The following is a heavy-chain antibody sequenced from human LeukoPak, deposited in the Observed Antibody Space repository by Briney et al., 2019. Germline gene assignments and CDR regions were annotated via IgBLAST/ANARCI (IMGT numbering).Heavy chain of an antibody. CDR1: GGSISSYY. CDR2: IYYSGST. CDR3: ATTLRVCSSTSCQVVDY. V-gene: IGHV4-59*01. D-gene: IGHD2-2*01. Sequence: PSETLSLTFTVSGGSISSYYWSWIRQPPGKGLEWIGYIYYSGSTNYNPSLKSRVTISVDTSKNQFSLKLSSVTAADTAVYYCATTLRVCSSTSCQVVDYWGQGTLVTVSS. J-gene: IGHJ4*02.